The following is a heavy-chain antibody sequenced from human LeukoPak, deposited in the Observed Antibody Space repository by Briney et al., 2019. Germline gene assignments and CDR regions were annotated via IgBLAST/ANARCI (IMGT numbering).Heavy chain of an antibody. Sequence: GGSLRLSCAGSGFSVSNYYMSWVRQAPGKGPEWVSLIRDSGETFYADSVKGRFTISRDNSKNTMYLQMNRLRVEDTAVYFCARDRAVTQDWVEFDPWGQGTLVTDSS. CDR3: ARDRAVTQDWVEFDP. V-gene: IGHV3-66*03. CDR2: IRDSGET. J-gene: IGHJ5*02. D-gene: IGHD4-17*01. CDR1: GFSVSNYY.